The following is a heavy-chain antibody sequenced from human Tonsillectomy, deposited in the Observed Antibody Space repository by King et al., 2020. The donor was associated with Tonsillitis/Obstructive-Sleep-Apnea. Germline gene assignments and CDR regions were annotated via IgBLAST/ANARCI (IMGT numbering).Heavy chain of an antibody. D-gene: IGHD2-15*01. CDR1: GFTFDDYA. Sequence: VQLVESGGGVVRPGGSLRLSCAASGFTFDDYAMSGVRQAPGKGLEWVSGINWNGGSTGYADSVKGRFTIYRDNAKNSLYLQMNSLRAEDTALYYCAREGRMTPYWYFDLWGRGTLVTVSS. J-gene: IGHJ2*01. CDR3: AREGRMTPYWYFDL. V-gene: IGHV3-20*04. CDR2: INWNGGST.